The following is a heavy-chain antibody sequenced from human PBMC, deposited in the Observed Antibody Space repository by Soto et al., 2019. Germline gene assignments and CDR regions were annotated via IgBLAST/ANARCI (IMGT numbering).Heavy chain of an antibody. Sequence: EVQLVESGGGLIQPGGSLRLSCAASGFTVSSNYMSWVRQAPGKGLEWVSVIYSGGSTYYADSVKGRFTISRDNSKNTLYLQMNSLRAEDTAVYYCARDKRDTAMPHYYYYYYGMDVWGQGTTVTVSS. CDR1: GFTVSSNY. J-gene: IGHJ6*02. CDR2: IYSGGST. CDR3: ARDKRDTAMPHYYYYYYGMDV. V-gene: IGHV3-53*01. D-gene: IGHD5-18*01.